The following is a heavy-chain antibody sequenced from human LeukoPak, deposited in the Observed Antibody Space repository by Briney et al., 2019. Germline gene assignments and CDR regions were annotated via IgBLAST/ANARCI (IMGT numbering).Heavy chain of an antibody. D-gene: IGHD2-21*02. J-gene: IGHJ4*02. CDR2: IVVGSGNT. CDR3: AAGWVRGGDYHFDY. V-gene: IGHV1-58*01. Sequence: ASVTVSCTASGFTFTSTAVQWVRQARGQRLEWIGWIVVGSGNTNYAQRFQERVTITRDMTTRTAYMELSSLRSDDTAVYYCAAGWVRGGDYHFDYWGQGTLVTVS. CDR1: GFTFTSTA.